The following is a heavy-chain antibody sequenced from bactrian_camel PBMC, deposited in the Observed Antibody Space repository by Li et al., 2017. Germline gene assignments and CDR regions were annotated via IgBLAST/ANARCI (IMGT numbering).Heavy chain of an antibody. J-gene: IGHJ4*01. Sequence: HVQLVESGGGSVQAGGSLRLSCAASGYTYSSYCMAWFRQAPERAREVIASIYSGDSSTHYADSVRGRFTISEDVAKNTLYLQMNSLKPEDTAMYSCAASRNLGGWCTYRYIYWGQGTQVTVS. V-gene: IGHV3S1*01. CDR2: IYSGDSST. CDR3: AASRNLGGWCTYRYIY. D-gene: IGHD5*01. CDR1: GYTYSSYC.